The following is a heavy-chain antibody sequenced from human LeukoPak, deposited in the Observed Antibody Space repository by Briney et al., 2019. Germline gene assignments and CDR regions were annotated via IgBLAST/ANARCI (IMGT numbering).Heavy chain of an antibody. CDR2: ISYDGSNK. Sequence: GGSLRLSCAASGFTFSSYGMHWVRQAPGKGLEWVAVISYDGSNKYYTDSVKGRFTISRDNSKNTLYLQMNSLRAEDTAVYYCAKGRGWEASYYYYYMDVWGKGTTVTISS. CDR1: GFTFSSYG. D-gene: IGHD1-26*01. V-gene: IGHV3-30*18. J-gene: IGHJ6*03. CDR3: AKGRGWEASYYYYYMDV.